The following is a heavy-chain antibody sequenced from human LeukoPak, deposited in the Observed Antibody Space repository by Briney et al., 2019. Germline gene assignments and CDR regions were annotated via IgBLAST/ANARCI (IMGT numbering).Heavy chain of an antibody. CDR3: ARESPGNWFDP. Sequence: GRSLRLSCAASGFTFSSYGMHWVRQAPGKGLEWVAVIWYDGSNKYYADSVKGRFTISRDNSKNTLYLQMNSLRAEDTAVYYCARESPGNWFDPWGQGTLVTVSS. CDR2: IWYDGSNK. J-gene: IGHJ5*02. V-gene: IGHV3-33*01. CDR1: GFTFSSYG.